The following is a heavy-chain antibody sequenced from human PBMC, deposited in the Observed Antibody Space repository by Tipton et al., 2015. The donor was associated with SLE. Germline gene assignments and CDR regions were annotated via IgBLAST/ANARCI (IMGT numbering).Heavy chain of an antibody. D-gene: IGHD3-16*01. CDR2: ISGSGGTT. CDR3: AKVRDYIWGSLDY. V-gene: IGHV3-23*01. Sequence: SLRLSCAASGFTFTSYAMSWVRQAPGKGLEWVSVISGSGGTTYYADSVKGRLTISRDNSENTLYLQMNSLRAEDTAVYYCAKVRDYIWGSLDYWGQGTLVTVSS. J-gene: IGHJ4*02. CDR1: GFTFTSYA.